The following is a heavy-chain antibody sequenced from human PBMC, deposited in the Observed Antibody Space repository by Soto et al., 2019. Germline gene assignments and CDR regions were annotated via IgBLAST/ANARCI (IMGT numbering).Heavy chain of an antibody. Sequence: SETLSLTCTVSGGSISSYYWSWIRQPPGKGLEWIGYIYYSGSTNYNPSLKSRVTISVDTSKNQFSLKLSSVTAADTAVYYCARVGYERYCSSTSCRLNEKYYFDYWGQGTLVTVSS. CDR3: ARVGYERYCSSTSCRLNEKYYFDY. CDR1: GGSISSYY. V-gene: IGHV4-59*01. D-gene: IGHD2-2*01. CDR2: IYYSGST. J-gene: IGHJ4*02.